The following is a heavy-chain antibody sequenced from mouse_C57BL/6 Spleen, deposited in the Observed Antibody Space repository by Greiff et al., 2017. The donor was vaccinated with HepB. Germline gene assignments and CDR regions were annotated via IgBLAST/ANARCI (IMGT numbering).Heavy chain of an antibody. J-gene: IGHJ4*01. CDR3: TRGGIYYDDEDAMDY. CDR2: ISSGGDYI. V-gene: IGHV5-9-1*02. Sequence: EVQLVESGEGLVKPGGSLKLSCAASGFTFSSYAMSWVRQTPEKRLEWVAYISSGGDYIYYADTVKGRFTISRDNARNTLYLQMSSLKSEDTAMYYCTRGGIYYDDEDAMDYWGQGTSVTVSS. CDR1: GFTFSSYA. D-gene: IGHD2-4*01.